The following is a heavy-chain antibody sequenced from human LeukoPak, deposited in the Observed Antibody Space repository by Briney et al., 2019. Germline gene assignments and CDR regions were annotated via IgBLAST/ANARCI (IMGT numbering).Heavy chain of an antibody. CDR3: ATGRERDGYNEFDY. CDR1: GFTFSSYW. D-gene: IGHD5-24*01. Sequence: GSLRLSCAASGFTFSSYWMHWVRQAPGKGLVWVSRINSDGSSTNYADSVKGRFTISRDNAKNTLYLQMNSLRAEDTAVYYCATGRERDGYNEFDYWGQGTLVTVSS. J-gene: IGHJ4*02. V-gene: IGHV3-74*01. CDR2: INSDGSST.